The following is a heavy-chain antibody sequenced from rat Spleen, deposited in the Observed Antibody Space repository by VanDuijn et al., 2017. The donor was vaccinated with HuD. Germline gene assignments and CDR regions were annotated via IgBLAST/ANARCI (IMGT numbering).Heavy chain of an antibody. Sequence: QVQLKESGPGLVQPSQTLSLTCTVSGFSLTSYNIHWVRQPPGKGLEWIAAVSSGGNTYYNSGIKSRLSISRDTSKIQVFLKMNSLKSEDTATYYCAVAGYGYWGQGVMVTVSS. CDR3: AVAGYGY. CDR1: GFSLTSYN. D-gene: IGHD1-7*01. V-gene: IGHV2-6*01. J-gene: IGHJ2*01. CDR2: VSSGGNT.